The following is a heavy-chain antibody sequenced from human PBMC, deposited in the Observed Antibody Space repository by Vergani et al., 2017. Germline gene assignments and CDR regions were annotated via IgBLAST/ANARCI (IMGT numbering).Heavy chain of an antibody. V-gene: IGHV3-7*01. J-gene: IGHJ6*02. CDR2: IKQDGSEK. Sequence: EVQLVESGGGLVQPGGSLRLSCAASGFTFSSYWMSWVRQAPGKGLEWVANIKQDGSEKYYVDSVKGRFTISRDNAKNSLYLQMNSLRAEDTAVYYCARVGNSGYDWGDYYYGMDVWGQGP. CDR1: GFTFSSYW. CDR3: ARVGNSGYDWGDYYYGMDV. D-gene: IGHD5-12*01.